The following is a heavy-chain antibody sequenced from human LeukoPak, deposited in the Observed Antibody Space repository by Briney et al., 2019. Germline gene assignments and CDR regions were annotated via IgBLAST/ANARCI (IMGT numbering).Heavy chain of an antibody. V-gene: IGHV1-18*01. CDR2: ISADNGNT. J-gene: IGHJ6*03. CDR1: GYTFSSYG. D-gene: IGHD3-9*01. Sequence: ASVTVSCKASGYTFSSYGISWVRQAPGQGLEWMGWISADNGNTNYALKLQGRVTMTPDTSTSTAYMELRSLRSDDTAVYYCARVRDILTGYYNYMDVWGKGTTVTVSS. CDR3: ARVRDILTGYYNYMDV.